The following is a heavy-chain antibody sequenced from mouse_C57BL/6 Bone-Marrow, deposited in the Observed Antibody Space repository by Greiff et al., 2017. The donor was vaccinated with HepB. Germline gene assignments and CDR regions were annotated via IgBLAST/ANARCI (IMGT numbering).Heavy chain of an antibody. V-gene: IGHV5-9-1*02. D-gene: IGHD1-1*01. J-gene: IGHJ3*01. CDR2: ISSGGDYI. CDR1: GFTFSSYA. CDR3: TRDAYYYGPSWFAY. Sequence: EVKLMESGEGLVKPGGSLKLSCAASGFTFSSYAMSWVRQTPEKRLEWVAYISSGGDYIYYADTAKGRFTISRDNARNTLYLQMSSLKSEDTAMYYCTRDAYYYGPSWFAYWGQGTLVTVSA.